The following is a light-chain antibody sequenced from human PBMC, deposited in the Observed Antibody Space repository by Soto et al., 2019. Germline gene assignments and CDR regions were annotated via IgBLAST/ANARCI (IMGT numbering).Light chain of an antibody. CDR1: QRVSND. V-gene: IGKV3-15*01. J-gene: IGKJ4*01. CDR2: GAS. Sequence: EIVMTQSPATLSVSPGERATLSCRARQRVSNDFAWYQQKPGQAPRLLIYGASTRATGIPARFSGSGSGTEFTLTISSLQSEDFAVYYCQQYNNWPLTFGGGTKVEIK. CDR3: QQYNNWPLT.